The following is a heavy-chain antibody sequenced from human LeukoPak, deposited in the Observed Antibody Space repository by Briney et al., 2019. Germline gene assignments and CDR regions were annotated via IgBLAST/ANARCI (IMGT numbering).Heavy chain of an antibody. V-gene: IGHV4-39*07. CDR2: IYYSGST. CDR1: GGSITSSSYY. CDR3: ARDGEYRNWFDP. D-gene: IGHD2-21*01. Sequence: SETLSLTRTVSGGSITSSSYYWGWIRQPPGKGLEWIGSIYYSGSTYYNPSLKSRVTLSVDTSKNQFSLKLSSVTAADTAVYYCARDGEYRNWFDPWGQGTLVTVSS. J-gene: IGHJ5*02.